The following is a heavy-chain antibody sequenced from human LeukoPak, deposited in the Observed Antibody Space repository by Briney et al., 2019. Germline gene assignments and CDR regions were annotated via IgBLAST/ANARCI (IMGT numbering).Heavy chain of an antibody. Sequence: SETLSLTCTVSGGSISSGDYYWSWIRQPPGKGLEWIGYIYYSGTTYYNPSLKSRVTISVDTSKNQFSLKLSSVTAADTAVYYCARDRGTVTTNYYYGMDVWGQGTTVTVSS. D-gene: IGHD4-17*01. CDR1: GGSISSGDYY. V-gene: IGHV4-30-4*01. CDR2: IYYSGTT. J-gene: IGHJ6*02. CDR3: ARDRGTVTTNYYYGMDV.